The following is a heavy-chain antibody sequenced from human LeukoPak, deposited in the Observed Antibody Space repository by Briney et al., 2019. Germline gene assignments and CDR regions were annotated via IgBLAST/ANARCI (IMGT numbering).Heavy chain of an antibody. CDR2: IYYSGST. V-gene: IGHV4-59*08. CDR1: GGSISSYY. D-gene: IGHD2-15*01. J-gene: IGHJ3*02. CDR3: ARRCSGGGCYSSPFDI. Sequence: PSETLSLTCTVSGGSISSYYWNWIRQPPGKGLEWIGYIYYSGSTNYNPSLKSRVTISVDTSKNHFSLKLSSVTAADTAVYYCARRCSGGGCYSSPFDIWSQGTMVTVSS.